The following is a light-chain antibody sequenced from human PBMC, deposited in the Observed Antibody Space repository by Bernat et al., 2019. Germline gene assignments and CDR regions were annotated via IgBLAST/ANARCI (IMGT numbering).Light chain of an antibody. J-gene: IGLJ3*02. Sequence: QSVLTQPPSASESPGQRVTISCVGSSSNIGSNSVYWYQQFPGTAPKFLIDSNNQRPSGVPDRFSGSKSGASASLAISGLRSEDEGDYYCAAWDDSRRGRVFGGGTKLTVL. CDR2: SNN. V-gene: IGLV1-47*02. CDR3: AAWDDSRRGRV. CDR1: SSNIGSNS.